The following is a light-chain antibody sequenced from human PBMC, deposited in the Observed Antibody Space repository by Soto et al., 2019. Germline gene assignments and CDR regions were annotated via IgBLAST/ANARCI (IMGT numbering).Light chain of an antibody. J-gene: IGKJ1*01. CDR1: QSVSSN. Sequence: ASQSVSSNLAWYQQQPGQAPSLLIYGASTRATGIPARFSGIGSGTDLTLTFTSPESKEIALSYCQQCRNWPGTFGQGTKVDIK. CDR2: GAS. V-gene: IGKV3-15*01. CDR3: QQCRNWPGT.